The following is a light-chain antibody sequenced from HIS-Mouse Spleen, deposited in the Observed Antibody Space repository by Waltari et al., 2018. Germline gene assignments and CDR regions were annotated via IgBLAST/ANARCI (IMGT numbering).Light chain of an antibody. Sequence: QSALTQPASVSGSPGQSITISCTATSRDVGRYNLVSWYQQHPGKAPKLMIYEGSKRPSGVSNRFSGSKSGNTASLTISGLQAEDEADYYCCSYAGSSTVVFGGGTKLTVL. CDR2: EGS. J-gene: IGLJ2*01. CDR1: SRDVGRYNL. CDR3: CSYAGSSTVV. V-gene: IGLV2-23*01.